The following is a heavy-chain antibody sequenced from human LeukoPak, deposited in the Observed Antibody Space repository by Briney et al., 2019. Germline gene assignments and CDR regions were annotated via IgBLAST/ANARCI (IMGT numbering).Heavy chain of an antibody. J-gene: IGHJ4*02. CDR2: ISYDGSNK. D-gene: IGHD5-24*01. Sequence: GRSLRLSCAASGFTFSSYAMHWVRQDPGKGLEWVAVISYDGSNKYYADSVKGRFTISRDNSKNTLYLQMNSLRAEDTAVYYCARLEMASNYWGQGTLVTVSS. CDR3: ARLEMASNY. CDR1: GFTFSSYA. V-gene: IGHV3-30-3*01.